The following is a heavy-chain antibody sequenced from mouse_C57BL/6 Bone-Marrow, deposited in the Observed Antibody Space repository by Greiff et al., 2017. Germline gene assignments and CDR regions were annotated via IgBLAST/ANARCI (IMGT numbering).Heavy chain of an antibody. Sequence: EVQLQQSGPELVKPGASVKMSCKASGYTFTDYNMHWVKQSHGKSLEWIGYINPNNGGTSYNQKFKGKATLTVNKSSNTACMELSSLTSEDSAVLYCANDLLWLRRYYYAMDYWGQGTSVTVSS. D-gene: IGHD2-2*01. CDR3: ANDLLWLRRYYYAMDY. CDR1: GYTFTDYN. CDR2: INPNNGGT. V-gene: IGHV1-22*01. J-gene: IGHJ4*01.